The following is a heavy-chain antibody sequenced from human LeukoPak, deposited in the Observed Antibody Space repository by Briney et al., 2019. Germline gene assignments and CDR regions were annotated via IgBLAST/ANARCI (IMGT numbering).Heavy chain of an antibody. V-gene: IGHV3-23*01. CDR3: AKCGNSGCHLIDY. CDR1: EFTFSNYA. J-gene: IGHJ4*02. CDR2: ISGRTGGT. Sequence: GGSLRLSCAASEFTFSNYAMNWVRQAPGKGLEWVSAISGRTGGTYYADSVKGRFTISRDNSKSTLYLQMDSLRAEDTAVYYCAKCGNSGCHLIDYWGQGTLVTVSS. D-gene: IGHD5-12*01.